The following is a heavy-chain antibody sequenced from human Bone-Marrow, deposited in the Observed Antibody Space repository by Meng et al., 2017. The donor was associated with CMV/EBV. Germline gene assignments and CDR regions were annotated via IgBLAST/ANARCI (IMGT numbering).Heavy chain of an antibody. D-gene: IGHD2-8*01. CDR2: ISSSGSTI. CDR1: GFTFSSYE. Sequence: GESLKISCAASGFTFSSYEMNWVRRAPGKGLEWVSYISSSGSTIYYADSVKGRFTISRDNAKNSLYLQMNSLRAEDTAVYYCAREGYCTNGVCYRGLGAFDIWGQGTMVTVSS. V-gene: IGHV3-48*03. CDR3: AREGYCTNGVCYRGLGAFDI. J-gene: IGHJ3*02.